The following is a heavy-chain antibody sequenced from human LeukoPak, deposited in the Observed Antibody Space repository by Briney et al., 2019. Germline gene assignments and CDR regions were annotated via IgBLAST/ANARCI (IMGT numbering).Heavy chain of an antibody. J-gene: IGHJ4*02. V-gene: IGHV4-4*02. CDR1: GDSISTNEW. CDR2: VFHSGST. D-gene: IGHD6-19*01. CDR3: ARDLAVAGTNYFDF. Sequence: SETLSLTCSVSGDSISTNEWWSWVRQPPGKGLEWIGEVFHSGSTNYNPSLKSRVTISIDKSKYQFSLEVTSVTAADTAIYYCARDLAVAGTNYFDFWGQGVLVTVSS.